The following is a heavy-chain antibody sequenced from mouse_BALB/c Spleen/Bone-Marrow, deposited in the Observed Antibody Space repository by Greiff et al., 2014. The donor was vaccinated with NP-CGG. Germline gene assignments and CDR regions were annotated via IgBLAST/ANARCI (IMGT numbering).Heavy chain of an antibody. CDR2: IDPANGNT. CDR3: ARNGNYGAWFAY. J-gene: IGHJ3*01. CDR1: GFNIKDTY. Sequence: EVKLMESGAELVKPGASVKLSCTASGFNIKDTYMHWVKQRPEQGLEWIGRIDPANGNTKYDPKFQGKATITADTSSNTTYLQLSGLTSEDTAVYYCARNGNYGAWFAYWGQGTLVTVSA. D-gene: IGHD2-1*01. V-gene: IGHV14-3*02.